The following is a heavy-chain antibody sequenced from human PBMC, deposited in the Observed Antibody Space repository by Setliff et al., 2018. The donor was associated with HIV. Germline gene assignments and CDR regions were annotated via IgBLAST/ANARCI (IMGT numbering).Heavy chain of an antibody. CDR1: GGSISSSSYY. Sequence: SETLSLTCTVSGGSISSSSYYWGWVRQPPGKGLEWIGSMYYSGSTYYTPSLKSRITISLDTSKNQFSLRMRSVTAADTAVYYCASNVLLGYPHYWGQGTLVTV. CDR2: MYYSGST. J-gene: IGHJ4*02. CDR3: ASNVLLGYPHY. V-gene: IGHV4-39*07. D-gene: IGHD2-8*01.